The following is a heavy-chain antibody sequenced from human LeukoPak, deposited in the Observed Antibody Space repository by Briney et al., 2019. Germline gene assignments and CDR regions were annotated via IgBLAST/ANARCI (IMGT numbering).Heavy chain of an antibody. CDR3: ARGIVVVVAATWGNWFDP. J-gene: IGHJ5*02. V-gene: IGHV4-30-2*01. D-gene: IGHD2-15*01. Sequence: SETLSLTCAVSGGSISSGGYSWSWIRQPPGKGLEWIGYIYHSGSTYYNPSLKSRVTISVDRSKNQFSLKLSSVTAADTAVYYCARGIVVVVAATWGNWFDPWGQGTLVTVSS. CDR2: IYHSGST. CDR1: GGSISSGGYS.